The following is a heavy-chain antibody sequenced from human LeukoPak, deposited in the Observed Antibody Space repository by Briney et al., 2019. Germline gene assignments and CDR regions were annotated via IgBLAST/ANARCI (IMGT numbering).Heavy chain of an antibody. Sequence: GRSLRLSCAAAVFTFSNYGMHWVRQAPGKGLEWVGRIKSKTDGGTTDYAAPVKGRFTISRDDSKNTLYLQMNSLKTEDTAVYYCTTYYYDSSGYPDYWGQGTLVTVSS. V-gene: IGHV3-15*01. CDR1: VFTFSNYG. D-gene: IGHD3-22*01. CDR2: IKSKTDGGTT. J-gene: IGHJ4*02. CDR3: TTYYYDSSGYPDY.